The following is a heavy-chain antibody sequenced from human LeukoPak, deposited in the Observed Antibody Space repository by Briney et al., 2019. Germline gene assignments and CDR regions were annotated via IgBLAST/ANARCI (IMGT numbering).Heavy chain of an antibody. J-gene: IGHJ3*02. D-gene: IGHD4-17*01. CDR1: GGSISSSSYF. CDR2: IFYSGST. V-gene: IGHV4-39*07. CDR3: ARGDYEAFDI. Sequence: SGTLSLTCTVSGGSISSSSYFWGWIRQPPGKGLEWIGSIFYSGSTYYNPSLKSRVTISVDTSKNQFSLKLSSVTAADTAVYYCARGDYEAFDIWGQGTMVTVSS.